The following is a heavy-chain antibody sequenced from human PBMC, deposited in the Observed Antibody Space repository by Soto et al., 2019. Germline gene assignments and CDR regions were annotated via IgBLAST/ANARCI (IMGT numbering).Heavy chain of an antibody. CDR3: ARDLWSCIITGCHSYGMDV. Sequence: GGSLRLSCTASGFTFSSYSMNWVRQAPGKGLEWVSYISSSSSAIQYADSVKGRFTISRDTAKNSLYLQMNSLRDEDTAVYYCARDLWSCIITGCHSYGMDVWGQGTTVTVSS. J-gene: IGHJ6*02. CDR2: ISSSSSAI. V-gene: IGHV3-48*02. CDR1: GFTFSSYS. D-gene: IGHD2-2*01.